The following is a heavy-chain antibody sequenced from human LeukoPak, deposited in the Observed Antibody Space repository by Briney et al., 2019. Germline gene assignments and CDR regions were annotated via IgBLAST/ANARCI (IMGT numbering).Heavy chain of an antibody. V-gene: IGHV5-51*01. Sequence: NLGESLKISCKGSGYSFTTYWIGWARQMPGKGLEWMGNIYPGDSDTRYSPSFQGQVTISADKSITTAYLQWSSLRASDTAIYYCARRWYDSSGYSRHFDYWAREPWSPSPQ. CDR1: GYSFTTYW. CDR3: ARRWYDSSGYSRHFDY. D-gene: IGHD3-22*01. J-gene: IGHJ4*02. CDR2: IYPGDSDT.